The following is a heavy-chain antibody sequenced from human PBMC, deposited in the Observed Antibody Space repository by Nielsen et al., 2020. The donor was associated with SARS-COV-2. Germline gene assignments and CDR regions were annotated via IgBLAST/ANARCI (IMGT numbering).Heavy chain of an antibody. Sequence: GGSLRLSCAASGFIFSNYAMSWVRQAPGKGLEWVAMVNLDATGKYYLDSVKGRFSISRDNARNSLFLQLNSLRADDTAFYYCVRDAGWGAMDVWGPGTTVTVSS. V-gene: IGHV3-7*05. CDR3: VRDAGWGAMDV. CDR2: VNLDATGK. J-gene: IGHJ6*02. D-gene: IGHD3-16*01. CDR1: GFIFSNYA.